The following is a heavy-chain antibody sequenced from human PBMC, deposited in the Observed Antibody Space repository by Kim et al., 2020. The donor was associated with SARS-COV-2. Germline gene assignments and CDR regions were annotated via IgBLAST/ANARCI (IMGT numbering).Heavy chain of an antibody. J-gene: IGHJ1*01. V-gene: IGHV3-64D*09. Sequence: GGSLRLSCSASGFTFSSYAMHWVRQAPGKGLEYVSAISSNGGSTYYADSVKGRFTISRDNSKNTLYLQMSSLRAEDTAVYYCVKAGGAVADDYFQHWGQGTLVTVSS. CDR3: VKAGGAVADDYFQH. CDR1: GFTFSSYA. D-gene: IGHD6-19*01. CDR2: ISSNGGST.